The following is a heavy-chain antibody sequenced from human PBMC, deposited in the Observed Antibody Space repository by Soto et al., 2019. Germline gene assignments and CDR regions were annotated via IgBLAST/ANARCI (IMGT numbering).Heavy chain of an antibody. CDR1: GGTFSSYA. D-gene: IGHD3-22*01. V-gene: IGHV1-69*13. Sequence: ASVKVSCKASGGTFSSYAISWVRQAPGQGLEWMGGIIPIFGTANYAQKFQGRVTITADESTSTAYMELSSLRSEDTAVYYCARLRLPPIYDSSGYYSVGRNWFDPWGQGTLVTVSS. J-gene: IGHJ5*02. CDR2: IIPIFGTA. CDR3: ARLRLPPIYDSSGYYSVGRNWFDP.